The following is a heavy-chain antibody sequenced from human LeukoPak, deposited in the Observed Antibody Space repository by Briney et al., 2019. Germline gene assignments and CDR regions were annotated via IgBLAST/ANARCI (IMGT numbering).Heavy chain of an antibody. CDR1: GFTVSSNY. J-gene: IGHJ5*02. V-gene: IGHV3-66*04. CDR2: IYSGGST. CDR3: ARLTGTTVENWFDP. D-gene: IGHD1-20*01. Sequence: GGPLRLSCAASGFTVSSNYMSWVRQAPGRGLEWVSVIYSGGSTYYADSVKGRFTISRDNSKNTLFLQMNSLRAGDTAVYYCARLTGTTVENWFDPWGQGTLVTVSS.